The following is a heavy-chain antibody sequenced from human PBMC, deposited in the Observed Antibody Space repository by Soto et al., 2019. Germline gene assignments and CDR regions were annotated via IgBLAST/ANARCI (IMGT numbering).Heavy chain of an antibody. CDR2: IYPDDSDT. D-gene: IGHD2-15*01. CDR3: VRMGFSGGGYLSYFYYGMDV. Sequence: VRQMSGKDMEWMGIIYPDDSDTRYSPSFQGQVTISADKSISTAYLQWSSLKTSDTAMYYCVRMGFSGGGYLSYFYYGMDVWGQGTTVTVSS. J-gene: IGHJ6*02. V-gene: IGHV5-51*01.